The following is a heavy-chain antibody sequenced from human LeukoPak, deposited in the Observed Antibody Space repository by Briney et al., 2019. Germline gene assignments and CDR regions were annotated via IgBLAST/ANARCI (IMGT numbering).Heavy chain of an antibody. V-gene: IGHV4-4*07. D-gene: IGHD3-16*01. CDR2: IYTSGST. CDR1: GGSISSYY. CDR3: ARDSTFPYYYMDV. Sequence: SETLSLTCTVSGGSISSYYWSWIRQTPGKGLEWIGRIYTSGSTNYNPSLKSRVTMSVDTSKNQFSLKLSSVTAADTAVYYCARDSTFPYYYMDVWGKGTTVTVSS. J-gene: IGHJ6*03.